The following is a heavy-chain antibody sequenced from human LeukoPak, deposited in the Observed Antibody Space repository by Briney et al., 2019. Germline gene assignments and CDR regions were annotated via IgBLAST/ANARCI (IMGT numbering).Heavy chain of an antibody. CDR3: ARDSAERAWDY. CDR1: GGSISSYY. V-gene: IGHV4-4*07. D-gene: IGHD6-25*01. J-gene: IGHJ4*02. CDR2: IYTSGST. Sequence: PSETLSLTCTVSGGSISSYYWTWIRQPAGKGLEWIGRIYTSGSTNYNSSLKSRATMSVDTSKNQFSLNLTSVTAADTAVYYCARDSAERAWDYWGQGTLATVSS.